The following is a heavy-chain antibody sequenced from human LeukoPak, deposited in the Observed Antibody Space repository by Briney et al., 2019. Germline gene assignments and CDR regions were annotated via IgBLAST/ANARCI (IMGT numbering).Heavy chain of an antibody. J-gene: IGHJ4*02. V-gene: IGHV3-21*01. CDR2: ISSSSSYI. Sequence: PGGSLRLSCAASGFTVSSNYMSWVRQAPGKGLEWVSSISSSSSYIYYADSVKGRFTISRDNAKNSLYLQMNSLRAEDTAVYYCAREGRDYWGQGTLVTVSS. CDR3: AREGRDY. CDR1: GFTVSSNY.